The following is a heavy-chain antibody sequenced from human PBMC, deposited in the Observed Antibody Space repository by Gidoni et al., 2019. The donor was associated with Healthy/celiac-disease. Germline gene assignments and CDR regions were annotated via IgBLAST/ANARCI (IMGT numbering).Heavy chain of an antibody. CDR3: ARVALYSYGPAAFDI. CDR1: GFTFSSYS. J-gene: IGHJ3*02. D-gene: IGHD5-18*01. CDR2: ISSSSSYI. V-gene: IGHV3-21*01. Sequence: EVQLVESGGGLVKPGGSLRLSCAASGFTFSSYSMNWVRQAPGKGLEWVSSISSSSSYIYYADSVKGRFTISRDNAKNSLYLQMNSLRAEDTAVYYCARVALYSYGPAAFDIWGQGTMVTVSS.